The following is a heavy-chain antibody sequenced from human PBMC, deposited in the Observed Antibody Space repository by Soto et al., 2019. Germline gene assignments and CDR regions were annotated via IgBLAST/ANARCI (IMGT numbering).Heavy chain of an antibody. Sequence: QVQLQESGPGLVKPSQTLSLTCTVSGASISSGGYYWSWIRQHPGKGLEWIGYIYYSGDTFYNPSLKSRAIISLDTSQNQFSLKLSSVTAADTAMYYCARNNNGGTLFDIWGQGTVVTVSS. D-gene: IGHD2-15*01. CDR3: ARNNNGGTLFDI. CDR2: IYYSGDT. V-gene: IGHV4-31*03. CDR1: GASISSGGYY. J-gene: IGHJ3*02.